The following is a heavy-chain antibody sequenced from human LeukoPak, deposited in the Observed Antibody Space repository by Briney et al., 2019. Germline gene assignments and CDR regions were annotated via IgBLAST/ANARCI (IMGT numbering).Heavy chain of an antibody. CDR3: ARVMGASWFFYLDV. CDR1: GGSISTSNYY. Sequence: SETLSLTCTVSGGSISTSNYYWGWIRQPPGKGLEWIGNIFYSGSTYYSPSLRSRVTISLDTSRNQFSLKLNSVTAADTAVYYCARVMGASWFFYLDVWGEGTTVIVSS. V-gene: IGHV4-39*07. CDR2: IFYSGST. J-gene: IGHJ6*03. D-gene: IGHD3-10*01.